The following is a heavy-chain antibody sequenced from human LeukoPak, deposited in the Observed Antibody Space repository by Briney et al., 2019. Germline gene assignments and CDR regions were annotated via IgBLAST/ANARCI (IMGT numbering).Heavy chain of an antibody. Sequence: GASVTVSCQASGYTFTGYYVHWVRQAPGQGLEWMGWINPNSGDTNFAQKFQGRVTMTRDTSISTAYMELSRLRSDDTAVYYCAREFYDSSGYPGYWGQGTLVTVSS. CDR1: GYTFTGYY. V-gene: IGHV1-2*02. D-gene: IGHD3-22*01. J-gene: IGHJ4*02. CDR2: INPNSGDT. CDR3: AREFYDSSGYPGY.